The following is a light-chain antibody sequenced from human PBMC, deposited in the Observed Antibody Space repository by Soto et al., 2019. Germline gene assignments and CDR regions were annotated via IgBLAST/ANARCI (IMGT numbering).Light chain of an antibody. Sequence: QSVLTQPASVSGSPGQSITISCTGTSSDVGGHNYVSWYQQHPGKAPKLLIYEVRNRPSGVSRRFSGSRSGNTASLTISGLQAEDEADYYCSSYTSRISLAFGGGTQLTVL. J-gene: IGLJ7*01. CDR1: SSDVGGHNY. CDR3: SSYTSRISLA. CDR2: EVR. V-gene: IGLV2-14*03.